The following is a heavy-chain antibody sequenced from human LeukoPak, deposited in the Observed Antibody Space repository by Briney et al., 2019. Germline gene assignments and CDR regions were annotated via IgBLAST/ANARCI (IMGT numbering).Heavy chain of an antibody. V-gene: IGHV4-39*01. J-gene: IGHJ6*03. CDR2: MYYSGST. D-gene: IGHD5-18*01. CDR1: GRSIRSSSYY. CDR3: ARHSGYSYGYAYYYYYMDV. Sequence: SQTLSLTCTVSGRSIRSSSYYSGWIRHPPGKGLEWIGRMYYSGSTYYNPSLKSRVTISVDPSKNQFSLKLSSVTAADTAVYYCARHSGYSYGYAYYYYYMDVWGKGTTVTVSS.